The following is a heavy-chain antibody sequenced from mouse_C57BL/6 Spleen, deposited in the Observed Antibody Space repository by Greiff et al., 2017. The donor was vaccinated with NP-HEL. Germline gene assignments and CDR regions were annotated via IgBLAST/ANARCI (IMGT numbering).Heavy chain of an antibody. CDR1: GYTFTSYW. CDR2: IDPSASET. J-gene: IGHJ1*03. V-gene: IGHV1-52*01. CDR3: SRETMDSWYFDD. D-gene: IGHD1-1*02. Sequence: VQLQQPGAELVRPGSSVKLSCKASGYTFTSYWMHWVKQRPIQGLEWIGYIDPSASETHYNQKFKDKATLTVDKSSSTAYLQLRSLTSEDSAVYYCSRETMDSWYFDDWGTGTTVTVSA.